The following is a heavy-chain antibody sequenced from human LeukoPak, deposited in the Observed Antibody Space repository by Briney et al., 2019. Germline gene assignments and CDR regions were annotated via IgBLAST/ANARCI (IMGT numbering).Heavy chain of an antibody. CDR1: GGSISSYY. CDR3: ARAGDSLDIQFDY. Sequence: SETLSLTCTVSGGSISSYYWSWIRQPPGKGLEWIGYTYHSGSTYYNPSLKSRVTISVDRSKNQFSLKLSSVTAADTAVYYCARAGDSLDIQFDYWGQGTLVTVSS. J-gene: IGHJ4*02. V-gene: IGHV4-59*12. D-gene: IGHD2-21*02. CDR2: TYHSGST.